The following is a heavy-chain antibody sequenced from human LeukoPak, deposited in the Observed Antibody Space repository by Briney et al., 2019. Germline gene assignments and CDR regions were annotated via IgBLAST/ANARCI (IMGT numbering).Heavy chain of an antibody. CDR3: ASLDGSGTFDY. D-gene: IGHD3-10*01. Sequence: PGGSLRLPCAASGFTFSSYWMHWVRQAPGKGLVWVSRINSDGSSTSYADSVKGRFTISRDNAKNTLYLQMNSLRAEDTAVYYCASLDGSGTFDYWGQGTLVTVSS. V-gene: IGHV3-74*01. CDR1: GFTFSSYW. CDR2: INSDGSST. J-gene: IGHJ4*02.